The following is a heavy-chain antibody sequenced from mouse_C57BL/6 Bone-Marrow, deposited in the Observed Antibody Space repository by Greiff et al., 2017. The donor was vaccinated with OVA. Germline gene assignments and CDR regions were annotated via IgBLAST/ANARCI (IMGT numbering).Heavy chain of an antibody. CDR1: GFNIKDYY. V-gene: IGHV14-2*01. D-gene: IGHD2-4*01. Sequence: VQLQQSGAELVKPGASVKLSCTASGFNIKDYYMHWVKQRTEQGLEWIGRIDPEDGETKYAPKFQGKGPMTADKSSNTAYMQLSSLTSADTAVYYCARSHYDYDAGFAYWGQGTLVTVSA. J-gene: IGHJ3*01. CDR2: IDPEDGET. CDR3: ARSHYDYDAGFAY.